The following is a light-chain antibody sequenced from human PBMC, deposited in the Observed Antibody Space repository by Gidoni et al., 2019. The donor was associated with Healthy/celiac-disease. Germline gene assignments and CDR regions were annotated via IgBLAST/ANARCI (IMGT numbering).Light chain of an antibody. CDR2: GAS. J-gene: IGKJ1*01. CDR3: QQYGSSPRT. Sequence: EIVLTQSPGTLSLSPGERATLSCRASQSVSSSYLAWYQQNPGQAPRLLIYGASSRDTGIPDRFSGSGSGTDFTLTISRLEPEDFAVYYCQQYGSSPRTFGQGTKVEIK. CDR1: QSVSSSY. V-gene: IGKV3-20*01.